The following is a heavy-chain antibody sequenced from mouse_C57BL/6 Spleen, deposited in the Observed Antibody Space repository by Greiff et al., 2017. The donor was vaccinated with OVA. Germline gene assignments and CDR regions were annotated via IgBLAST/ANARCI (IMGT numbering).Heavy chain of an antibody. CDR2: INPSNGGT. CDR1: GYTFTSYW. D-gene: IGHD2-2*01. J-gene: IGHJ3*01. V-gene: IGHV1-53*01. Sequence: QVQLKQPGTELVKPGASVKLSCKASGYTFTSYWMHWVKQRPGQGLEWIGNINPSNGGTTYNEKFKSKATLTVDKSSSTAYMQLSSLTSEDSAVYYCAREGYDGGAWFAYWGQGTLVTVSA. CDR3: AREGYDGGAWFAY.